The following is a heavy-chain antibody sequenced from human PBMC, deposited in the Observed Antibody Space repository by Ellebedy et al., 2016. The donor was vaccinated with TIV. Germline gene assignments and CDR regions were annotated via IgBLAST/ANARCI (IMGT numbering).Heavy chain of an antibody. Sequence: GESLKISCAASGFTFSNYGIHWVRQAPGKGLEWVAVMSHDGSNKYYADSVKGRFTIYRDNSKNTLDLQMNSLRGEDTAVYYCAKPLHQDSSVVAHISAVFDSWGQGTLVSVSS. CDR3: AKPLHQDSSVVAHISAVFDS. V-gene: IGHV3-30*18. CDR2: MSHDGSNK. CDR1: GFTFSNYG. D-gene: IGHD2-15*01. J-gene: IGHJ4*02.